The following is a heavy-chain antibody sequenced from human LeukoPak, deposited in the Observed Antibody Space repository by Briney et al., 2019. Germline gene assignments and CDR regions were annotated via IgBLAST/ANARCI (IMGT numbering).Heavy chain of an antibody. Sequence: GGSLRLSCATSGFTVSGSARHRVRQASGKGLEWVGRIRSKANSYATTDVASVRGRFSISRDDSKNTAYLQMNSLKTEDTAVYYCTRPSYDSSVSGVVYWGQGTLVTVSS. CDR1: GFTVSGSA. J-gene: IGHJ4*02. CDR2: IRSKANSYAT. CDR3: TRPSYDSSVSGVVY. D-gene: IGHD3-22*01. V-gene: IGHV3-73*01.